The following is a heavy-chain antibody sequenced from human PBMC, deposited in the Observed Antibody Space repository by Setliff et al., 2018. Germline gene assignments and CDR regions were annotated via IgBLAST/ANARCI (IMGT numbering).Heavy chain of an antibody. D-gene: IGHD4-17*01. CDR3: ARSDYGDYFAWDSYGMDV. J-gene: IGHJ6*02. CDR1: GYSFTSYW. CDR2: IYPGDSDT. Sequence: RGESLTISCKGSGYSFTSYWIGWVRQMPGKGLEWMGIIYPGDSDTRYSPSFQGQVTISADRSTRTAYLQWSSLKASDTAFYYCARSDYGDYFAWDSYGMDVWGQGTTGTVSS. V-gene: IGHV5-51*01.